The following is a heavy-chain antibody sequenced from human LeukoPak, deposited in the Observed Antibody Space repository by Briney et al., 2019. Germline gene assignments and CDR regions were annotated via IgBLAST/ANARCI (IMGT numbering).Heavy chain of an antibody. CDR2: IYSGGSA. Sequence: GGSLRLSCAASGSTVTSNYMSWVRQAPGKGLEWVSVIYSGGSAYYADSVKGRFTISRDNSKNTLYLQMNSLRAEDTAVYYCARERDGYNRAFDYWGQGTLVTVSS. CDR1: GSTVTSNY. V-gene: IGHV3-53*01. J-gene: IGHJ4*02. CDR3: ARERDGYNRAFDY. D-gene: IGHD5-24*01.